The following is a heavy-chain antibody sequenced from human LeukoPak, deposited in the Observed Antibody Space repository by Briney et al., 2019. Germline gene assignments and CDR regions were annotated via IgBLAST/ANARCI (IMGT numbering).Heavy chain of an antibody. Sequence: GGSLRLSCAASGFTFSSYNMNWVRQAPGKGLEWVSSISSSSSYIYYADSVKGRFTISRDNAKNSLYLQMNSLEPEDLGLYYCATSKGGGGFDPWGQGTLVTVSS. D-gene: IGHD3-16*01. CDR3: ATSKGGGGFDP. J-gene: IGHJ5*02. CDR1: GFTFSSYN. CDR2: ISSSSSYI. V-gene: IGHV3-21*04.